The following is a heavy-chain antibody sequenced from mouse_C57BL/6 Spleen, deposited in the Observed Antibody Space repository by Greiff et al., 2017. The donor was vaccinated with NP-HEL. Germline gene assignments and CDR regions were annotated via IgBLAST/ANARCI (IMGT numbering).Heavy chain of an antibody. CDR1: GYTFTSYW. CDR2: INPSNGGT. D-gene: IGHD1-1*01. J-gene: IGHJ2*01. V-gene: IGHV1-53*01. Sequence: VQLQQPGTELVKPGASVKLSCKASGYTFTSYWMHWVKQRPGQGLEWIGNINPSNGGTNYNEKFKSKATLTVDKSSSTAYMQLSSLTSEDSAVYYCAREISYYYGSSYGTNFDYWGQGTTLTVSS. CDR3: AREISYYYGSSYGTNFDY.